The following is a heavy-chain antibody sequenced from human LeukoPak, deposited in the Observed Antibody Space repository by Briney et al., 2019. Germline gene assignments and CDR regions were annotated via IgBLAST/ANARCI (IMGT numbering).Heavy chain of an antibody. V-gene: IGHV1-69*05. CDR2: IIPILGTA. CDR1: GGTFSIYA. CDR3: ARETGPWIQLWFFDRHAFDI. J-gene: IGHJ3*02. D-gene: IGHD5-18*01. Sequence: ASVKVSCKASGGTFSIYAISWVRQAPGQGLEWMGRIIPILGTAKYAQKFQGRVTITTDESTSTAYMELSSLRSEDTAVYYCARETGPWIQLWFFDRHAFDIWGQGTMVTVSS.